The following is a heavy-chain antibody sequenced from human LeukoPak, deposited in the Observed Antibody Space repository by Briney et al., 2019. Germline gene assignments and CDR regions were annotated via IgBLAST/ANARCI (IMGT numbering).Heavy chain of an antibody. V-gene: IGHV4-59*08. CDR1: GGSINNYY. J-gene: IGHJ4*02. D-gene: IGHD1-26*01. CDR3: ARHGTLDY. CDR2: IDHRGNT. Sequence: SEPLSLTCTVSGGSINNYYWSWIRQPPGKGLEWIGYIDHRGNTNYNPSLKSRVTMSVDTSKNQFSLKLSSVTAADTAVYYCARHGTLDYWGQGTLVTVSS.